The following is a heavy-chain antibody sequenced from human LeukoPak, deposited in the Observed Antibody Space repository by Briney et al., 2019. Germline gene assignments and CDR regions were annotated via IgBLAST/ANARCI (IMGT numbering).Heavy chain of an antibody. Sequence: SETLSLTCAVSGGSLSGSYCTWVRLSPGEGLEWIGEINHSGRTNYNPSLQSRVTISLDTTRSQFSLILRSVTAADTAVYYCARDPCSSINCPLRFWGQGTLVTVSS. CDR1: GGSLSGSY. D-gene: IGHD2-2*01. V-gene: IGHV4-34*01. J-gene: IGHJ4*02. CDR2: INHSGRT. CDR3: ARDPCSSINCPLRF.